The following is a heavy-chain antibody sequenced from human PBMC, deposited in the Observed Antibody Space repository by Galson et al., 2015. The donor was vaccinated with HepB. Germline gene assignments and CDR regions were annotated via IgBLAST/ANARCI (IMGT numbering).Heavy chain of an antibody. CDR1: GFTVSSNY. J-gene: IGHJ4*02. V-gene: IGHV3-53*01. CDR3: ARIGSSSLTFEDY. CDR2: IYSASST. D-gene: IGHD6-6*01. Sequence: SLRLSCAASGFTVSSNYMSWVRQAPGKGLEWVPVIYSASSTCYADSVKGRFTISRDNSKNTLYLQMNSLRAEDTAVYYCARIGSSSLTFEDYWGQGTLVTVSS.